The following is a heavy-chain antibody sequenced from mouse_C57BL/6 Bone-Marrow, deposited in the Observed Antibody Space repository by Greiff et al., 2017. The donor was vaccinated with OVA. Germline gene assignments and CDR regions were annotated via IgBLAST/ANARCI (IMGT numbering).Heavy chain of an antibody. Sequence: VQLQQPGAELVKPGASVKLSCKASGYTFTSYWMQWVKQRPGQGLEWIGEIDPSDSYTNYNQKSKGKATLTVDTSSSTAYMQLNSLTSEDSAVYYCASAVFAYWGQGTLVTVSA. V-gene: IGHV1-50*01. CDR3: ASAVFAY. CDR2: IDPSDSYT. CDR1: GYTFTSYW. J-gene: IGHJ3*01.